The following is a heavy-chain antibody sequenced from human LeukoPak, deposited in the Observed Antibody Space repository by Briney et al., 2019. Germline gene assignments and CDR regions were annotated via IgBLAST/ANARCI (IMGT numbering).Heavy chain of an antibody. J-gene: IGHJ4*02. Sequence: ASVKVSCKASGGTFSSYAISWVRQAPGQGLEWMGGVIPIFGTANYAQKFQGRVTITADESTSTAYMELSSLRSEDTAVYYCARWLVRGSRSSYFDYWGQGTLVTVSS. V-gene: IGHV1-69*13. CDR2: VIPIFGTA. CDR1: GGTFSSYA. D-gene: IGHD6-6*01. CDR3: ARWLVRGSRSSYFDY.